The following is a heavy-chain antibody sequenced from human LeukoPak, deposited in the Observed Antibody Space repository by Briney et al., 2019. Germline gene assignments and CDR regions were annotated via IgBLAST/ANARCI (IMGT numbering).Heavy chain of an antibody. D-gene: IGHD6-13*01. CDR2: ISWNSGSI. CDR3: AKDISYSSSLHAFDI. Sequence: PGGSLRLSCAASGFTFDDYAMHWVRQAPGKGLEWVSGISWNSGSIGYADSVKGRFTISRDNAKNSLYLQMNSLRAEDTALYYCAKDISYSSSLHAFDIWGQGTMVTVSS. CDR1: GFTFDDYA. J-gene: IGHJ3*02. V-gene: IGHV3-9*01.